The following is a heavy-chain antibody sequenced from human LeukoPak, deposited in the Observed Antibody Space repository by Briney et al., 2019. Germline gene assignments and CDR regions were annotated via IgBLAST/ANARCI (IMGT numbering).Heavy chain of an antibody. Sequence: GGSLRLSCAASGFTFSSYGMHWVRQAPGKGLEWVAVIWYGGSNKYYADSVKGRFTISRDNSKNTLYLQMNSLRAEDTAVYYCAKDRDRYCSSTSCGTFDYWGQGTLVTVSS. D-gene: IGHD2-2*01. CDR3: AKDRDRYCSSTSCGTFDY. CDR2: IWYGGSNK. CDR1: GFTFSSYG. J-gene: IGHJ4*02. V-gene: IGHV3-30*02.